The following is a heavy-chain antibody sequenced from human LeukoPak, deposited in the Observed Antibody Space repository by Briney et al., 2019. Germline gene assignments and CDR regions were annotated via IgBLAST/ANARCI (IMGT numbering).Heavy chain of an antibody. D-gene: IGHD4-17*01. CDR3: ARVGSTGDYAYFDY. CDR2: VNPNSGGT. J-gene: IGHJ4*02. V-gene: IGHV1-2*02. Sequence: GASVTVSFTASASTFTFYYMLWVRQAPGQGLEWMGWVNPNSGGTNYAQKFQGRVTMTRATDNTTDYMELRRHRSGDTAVYYCARVGSTGDYAYFDYWGQGTLVTVSS. CDR1: ASTFTFYY.